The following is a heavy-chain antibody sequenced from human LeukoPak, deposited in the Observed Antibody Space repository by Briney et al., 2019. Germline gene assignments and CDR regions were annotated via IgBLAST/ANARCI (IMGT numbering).Heavy chain of an antibody. D-gene: IGHD3-16*02. CDR3: ARAYQRLGQLSLPDY. CDR1: GYTFTNYA. J-gene: IGHJ4*02. V-gene: IGHV7-4-1*02. Sequence: GASVKVSCKASGYTFTNYAMNWVRQAPGQGLEWMGWIHPSTGNPIYAQDFTGRFVFSLDTSVSTTYLQISSLKAEDTAVYYCARAYQRLGQLSLPDYWGQGTLVTVSS. CDR2: IHPSTGNP.